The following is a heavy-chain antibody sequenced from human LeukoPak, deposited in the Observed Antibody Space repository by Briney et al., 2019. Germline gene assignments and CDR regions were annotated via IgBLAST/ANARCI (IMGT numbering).Heavy chain of an antibody. D-gene: IGHD6-13*01. J-gene: IGHJ4*02. CDR3: ARDRATLYSSWYLLDDY. CDR1: GYTFTSYG. CDR2: ISAYNGNT. Sequence: GESLKVSCKASGYTFTSYGISWVRQAPGQGLEWMGWISAYNGNTNYAQKLQGRVTMTTDTSTSTAYMELRSLRSDDTAVYYCARDRATLYSSWYLLDDYWGQGTLVTVSS. V-gene: IGHV1-18*01.